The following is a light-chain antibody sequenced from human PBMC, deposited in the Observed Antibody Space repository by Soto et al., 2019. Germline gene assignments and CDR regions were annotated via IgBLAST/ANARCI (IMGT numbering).Light chain of an antibody. J-gene: IGKJ1*01. Sequence: EIVMTPSPATLSVSPGERATLSCRASQSISNNLAWYQQKPGQAPRLLIYGASTRATGIPARFSGSGSGTDFTLTISRLEPVDFAVYYCQQYDNWPQTFGQGTKVDIK. V-gene: IGKV3-15*01. CDR3: QQYDNWPQT. CDR1: QSISNN. CDR2: GAS.